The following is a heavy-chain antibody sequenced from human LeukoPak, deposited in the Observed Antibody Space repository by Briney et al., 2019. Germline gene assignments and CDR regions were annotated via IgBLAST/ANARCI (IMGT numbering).Heavy chain of an antibody. CDR2: IYHSGST. CDR1: GGSISSNNW. J-gene: IGHJ6*02. Sequence: SETLSLTCAVSGGSISSNNWWSWVRQPPGQGLEWIGEIYHSGSTNYNPSLKGRVTISVDKSKNQFSLKLTSVTAADTAVYYCARRASYYAMDDWGHGTTVTVSS. CDR3: ARRASYYAMDD. V-gene: IGHV4-4*02.